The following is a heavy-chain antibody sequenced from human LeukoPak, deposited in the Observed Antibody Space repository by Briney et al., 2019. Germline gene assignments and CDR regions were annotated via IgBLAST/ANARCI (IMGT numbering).Heavy chain of an antibody. CDR1: GGSISSSTYY. CDR3: ARAGGYASPIGI. Sequence: PSETLSLTCTVSGGSISSSTYYWGWIRQPPGKGLEWIGSMYYSGSTYYNPSLKSRVTISADTSKNQFSLKLTSVTAADTAVYYCARAGGYASPIGIWGQGTMVTVSS. J-gene: IGHJ3*02. V-gene: IGHV4-39*07. D-gene: IGHD5-12*01. CDR2: MYYSGST.